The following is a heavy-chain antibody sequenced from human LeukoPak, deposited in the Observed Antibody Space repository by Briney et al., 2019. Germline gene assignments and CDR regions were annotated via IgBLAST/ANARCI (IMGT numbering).Heavy chain of an antibody. J-gene: IGHJ3*02. V-gene: IGHV4-34*01. CDR2: IHYTGRA. D-gene: IGHD4-17*01. CDR3: ARHFDNGDYKKTFDI. Sequence: SETLSLTCAVYGGSFSGYYWSWIRQPPGKGLECIASIHYTGRAYYNPSLKCRATISADTSKNHFSLKLSSVTAADTAVYYCARHFDNGDYKKTFDIWGQGTMVTVSS. CDR1: GGSFSGYY.